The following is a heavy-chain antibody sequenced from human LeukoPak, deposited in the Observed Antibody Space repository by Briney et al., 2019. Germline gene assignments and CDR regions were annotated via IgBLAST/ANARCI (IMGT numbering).Heavy chain of an antibody. CDR1: GGTFSSYA. J-gene: IGHJ4*02. CDR3: ARGLPCASCYVY. CDR2: MNPNSGNT. Sequence: ASVKVSCKASGGTFSSYAINWVRQATGQGLEWMGWMNPNSGNTGYAQKFQGRVTMTRNTSISTAYMELSSLKSEDTAVYYCARGLPCASCYVYWGQGTLVTVSS. V-gene: IGHV1-8*02. D-gene: IGHD2-2*01.